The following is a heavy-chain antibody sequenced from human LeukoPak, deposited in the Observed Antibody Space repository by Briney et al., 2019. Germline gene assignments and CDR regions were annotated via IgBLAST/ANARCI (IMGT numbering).Heavy chain of an antibody. CDR3: ARAVRVSSWYYFDY. V-gene: IGHV4-34*01. CDR2: INHSGST. J-gene: IGHJ4*02. D-gene: IGHD6-13*01. CDR1: GGSFSSDY. Sequence: SETLSLTCAVSGGSFSSDYWSWIRQPPGKGLEWIGEINHSGSTNYNPSLKRRVTISVDTSKNQFSLKLSSVTAADTAVYYCARAVRVSSWYYFDYWGQGTLVTVSA.